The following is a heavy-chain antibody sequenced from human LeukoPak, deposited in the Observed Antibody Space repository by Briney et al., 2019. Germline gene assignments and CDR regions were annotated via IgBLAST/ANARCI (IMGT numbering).Heavy chain of an antibody. CDR1: GGSISSGSYY. V-gene: IGHV4-61*02. CDR3: AATRPYYDSSGYFDY. Sequence: TSQTLSLTCTVSGGSISSGSYYWSWIRQPAGKGLEWIGRIYTSGSTNYNPSLKSRVTISVDTSKNQFSLKLSSVTAADTAVYYCAATRPYYDSSGYFDYWGQGTLVTASS. J-gene: IGHJ4*02. D-gene: IGHD3-22*01. CDR2: IYTSGST.